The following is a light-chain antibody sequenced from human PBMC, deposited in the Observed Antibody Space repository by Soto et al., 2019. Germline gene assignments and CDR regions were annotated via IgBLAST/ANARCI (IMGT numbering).Light chain of an antibody. Sequence: QLVLTQSPSASASLGASVKLTCTLSSGHSSYAIAWHQQQPEKGPRYLMKLNSDGSHSKGDGLPDRFSGSSSGAARYLTISRLQSEDAPDYYCQTRGTGVVFGGGTKLTVL. CDR3: QTRGTGVV. V-gene: IGLV4-69*01. J-gene: IGLJ2*01. CDR1: SGHSSYA. CDR2: LNSDGSH.